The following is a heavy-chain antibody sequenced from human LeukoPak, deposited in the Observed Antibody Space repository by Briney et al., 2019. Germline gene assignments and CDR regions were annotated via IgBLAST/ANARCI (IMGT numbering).Heavy chain of an antibody. J-gene: IGHJ4*02. CDR2: IKQDGSER. V-gene: IGHV3-7*01. CDR3: ARGRYDSSGYYFADY. D-gene: IGHD3-22*01. Sequence: GGSLRLSCAASGFTFSSYWMSWVRQAPGKGLEWVANIKQDGSERYYVDSVKGRFTISRDNAKNSLYLQMNSLRAEDTAVYYCARGRYDSSGYYFADYWGQGALVTVSS. CDR1: GFTFSSYW.